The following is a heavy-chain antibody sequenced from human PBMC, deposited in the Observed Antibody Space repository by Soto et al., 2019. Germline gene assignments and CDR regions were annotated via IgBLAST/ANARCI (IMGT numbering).Heavy chain of an antibody. CDR1: GDSFTIDSYY. V-gene: IGHV4-39*01. Sequence: PSETLSLTCTVSGDSFTIDSYYWAWIRQPPGKGLEWLGTISHSGTTLHNPSLKSRLTMSVDTSKNQFSLNLSSVTAADTALYYCARHSDKYVSSWYGLGYWGQGTLVTVSS. CDR3: ARHSDKYVSSWYGLGY. CDR2: ISHSGTT. D-gene: IGHD6-13*01. J-gene: IGHJ4*02.